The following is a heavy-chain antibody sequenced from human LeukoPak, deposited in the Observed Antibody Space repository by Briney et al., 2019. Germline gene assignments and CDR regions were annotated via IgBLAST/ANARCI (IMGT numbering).Heavy chain of an antibody. CDR1: GFTFSSYA. V-gene: IGHV3-23*01. D-gene: IGHD6-19*01. Sequence: GGSLRLSCAASGFTFSSYAISWVRQAPGKGLEWVSAISGSGGSTYYADSVKGRFTISRDNSKNTLYLQMNSLRAEDTAVYYCAKAAEQWLEGNWFDPWGQGTLVTVSS. CDR2: ISGSGGST. CDR3: AKAAEQWLEGNWFDP. J-gene: IGHJ5*02.